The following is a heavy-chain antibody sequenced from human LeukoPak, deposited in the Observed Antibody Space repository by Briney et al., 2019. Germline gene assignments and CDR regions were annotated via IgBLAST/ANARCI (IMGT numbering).Heavy chain of an antibody. D-gene: IGHD5-24*01. Sequence: TSETLSLTCTVSGGSISSYYWSWIRQPPGKGLEWIAYISDIGSINYNPSLKSRVTISVDTSKNQFSLKLSSVTAADTAVYYCARRMATITHYYYYGMDVWGQGTTVTVSS. V-gene: IGHV4-59*08. CDR1: GGSISSYY. CDR2: ISDIGSI. J-gene: IGHJ6*02. CDR3: ARRMATITHYYYYGMDV.